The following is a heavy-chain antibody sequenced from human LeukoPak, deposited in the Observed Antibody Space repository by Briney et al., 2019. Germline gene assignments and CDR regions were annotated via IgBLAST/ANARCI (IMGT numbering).Heavy chain of an antibody. CDR3: ARGAHYYDSSGYYQPFDY. CDR1: GGSISSYY. CDR2: INHSGST. Sequence: PSETLSLTCTVSGGSISSYYWSWIRQPPGKGLEWIGEINHSGSTNYNPSLKSRVTISVDTSKNQFSLKLSSVTAADTAVYYCARGAHYYDSSGYYQPFDYWGQGTLVTVSS. V-gene: IGHV4-34*01. J-gene: IGHJ4*02. D-gene: IGHD3-22*01.